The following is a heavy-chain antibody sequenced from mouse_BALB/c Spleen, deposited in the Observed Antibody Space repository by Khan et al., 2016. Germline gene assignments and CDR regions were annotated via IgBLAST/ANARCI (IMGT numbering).Heavy chain of an antibody. CDR3: ARSPYDYDVGFAY. CDR2: IDPANGNT. D-gene: IGHD2-4*01. V-gene: IGHV14-3*02. Sequence: EVQLQQSGAELVKPGASVKLSCTASGFNIKDTYMHWVKQRPEQGLEWIGRIDPANGNTKYDPKFQGQATITADTSSNTAYLQLSSLTSEDTAVYYCARSPYDYDVGFAYWGQGTLVTVSA. J-gene: IGHJ3*01. CDR1: GFNIKDTY.